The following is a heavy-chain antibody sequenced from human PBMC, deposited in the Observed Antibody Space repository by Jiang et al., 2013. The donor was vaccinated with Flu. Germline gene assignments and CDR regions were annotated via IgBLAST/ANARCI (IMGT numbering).Heavy chain of an antibody. CDR2: ISYDGSNK. Sequence: QLVESGGGVVQPGRSLRLSCAASGFTFSSYGMHWVRQAPGKGLEWVAVISYDGSNKYYADSVKGRSTISRDNSKNTLYLQMNSLRAEDTAVYYCAKDREGYSSGWYLGHWGQGTLVTVSS. CDR1: GFTFSSYG. V-gene: IGHV3-30*18. CDR3: AKDREGYSSGWYLGH. J-gene: IGHJ4*02. D-gene: IGHD6-19*01.